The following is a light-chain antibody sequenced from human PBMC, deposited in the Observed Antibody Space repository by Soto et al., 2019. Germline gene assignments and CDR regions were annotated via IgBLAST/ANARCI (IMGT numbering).Light chain of an antibody. Sequence: QSALTQPPSASGSPGQSVSISCTGTSSDIGAYNFVSWYQQHPGKAPRLMIYGVSQRPSGVPDRFSGSKSGNTASLTVSGLQAEDEADYYCSSYAGSNNYVVFGGGTKLTVL. CDR1: SSDIGAYNF. J-gene: IGLJ2*01. CDR3: SSYAGSNNYVV. V-gene: IGLV2-8*01. CDR2: GVS.